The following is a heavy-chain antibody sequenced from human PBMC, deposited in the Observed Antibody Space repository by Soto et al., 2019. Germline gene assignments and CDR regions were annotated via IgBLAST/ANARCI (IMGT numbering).Heavy chain of an antibody. V-gene: IGHV1-2*04. D-gene: IGHD5-18*01. J-gene: IGHJ6*02. Sequence: RASVKVSCKASGYTFTGYYMHWVRQAPGQGLEWMGWINPNSGGTNYAQKFQGWVTMTRDTSISTAYMELSRLRSDDTAVYYCARGGQLGYYYYGMDVWGQGTTVTVSS. CDR3: ARGGQLGYYYYGMDV. CDR2: INPNSGGT. CDR1: GYTFTGYY.